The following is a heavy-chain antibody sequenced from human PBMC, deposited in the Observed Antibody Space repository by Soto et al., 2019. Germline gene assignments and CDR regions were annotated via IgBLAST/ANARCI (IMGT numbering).Heavy chain of an antibody. V-gene: IGHV5-51*01. J-gene: IGHJ6*02. D-gene: IGHD3-10*01. CDR1: GENFISYW. CDR2: IYPGDSDT. CDR3: ARGSGSYYYYYYGMDV. Sequence: GESLKNSCQGSGENFISYWIGWVRQMTGKGLEWMGIIYPGDSDTRYSPSFQGQVTISADKSISTAYLQWSSLKASDTAMYYCARGSGSYYYYYYGMDVWGQGTTVTVSS.